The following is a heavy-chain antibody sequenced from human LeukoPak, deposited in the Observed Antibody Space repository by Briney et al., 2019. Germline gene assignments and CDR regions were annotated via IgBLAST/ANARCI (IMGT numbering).Heavy chain of an antibody. CDR3: AREVGIQLWFYYYYYYMDV. Sequence: SETLSLTCTVSGGSISSYYWSWIRQPAGKGLEWIGRIYTSGSTNYNPSLKSRVTMSVDTSKNQFSLKLSSVTAADTAVYYCAREVGIQLWFYYYYYYMDVWGKGTTATISS. D-gene: IGHD5-18*01. CDR2: IYTSGST. CDR1: GGSISSYY. J-gene: IGHJ6*03. V-gene: IGHV4-4*07.